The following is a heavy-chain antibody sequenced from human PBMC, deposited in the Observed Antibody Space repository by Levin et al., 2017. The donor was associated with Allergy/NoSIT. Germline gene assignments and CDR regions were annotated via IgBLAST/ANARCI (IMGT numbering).Heavy chain of an antibody. D-gene: IGHD6-19*01. Sequence: GESLKISCAASGFTFSSYDMSWVRQAPGKGLEWVSTISQSGGSTYYADSVKGRFTISRDNSKNTLYLQMNSLRVGDTAVYYCARDSRRSAWTPAEGWFDPWGQGTLVTVSS. CDR2: ISQSGGST. J-gene: IGHJ5*02. V-gene: IGHV3-23*01. CDR1: GFTFSSYD. CDR3: ARDSRRSAWTPAEGWFDP.